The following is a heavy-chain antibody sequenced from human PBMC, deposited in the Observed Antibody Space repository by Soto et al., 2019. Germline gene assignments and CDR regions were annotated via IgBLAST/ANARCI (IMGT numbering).Heavy chain of an antibody. J-gene: IGHJ4*02. CDR3: ARTGFGTGWCFDY. Sequence: KASETLSLTCAFSCYSITNGYYWGWIRQPAGKGLEWIGTVYHTGTAYYNPSLKSRLTISVDASNNQFSLKVSSVTAADTAVYYCARTGFGTGWCFDYWGQGSLVTVSS. CDR2: VYHTGTA. D-gene: IGHD6-19*01. V-gene: IGHV4-38-2*01. CDR1: CYSITNGYY.